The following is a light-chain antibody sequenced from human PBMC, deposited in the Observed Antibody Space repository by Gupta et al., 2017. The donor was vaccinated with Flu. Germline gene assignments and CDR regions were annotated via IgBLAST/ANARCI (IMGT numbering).Light chain of an antibody. CDR1: QSIGIC. CDR2: TAS. CDR3: QHDNNCPYT. J-gene: IGKJ2*01. Sequence: PSALSVSPGERVTLSCRASQSIGICLAWYQHKPGQAPMLLIYTASTMATGVPSRFSGSGSGTQFTLTISSLQSEDFAVYYCQHDNNCPYTFGQGTKLDIK. V-gene: IGKV3-15*01.